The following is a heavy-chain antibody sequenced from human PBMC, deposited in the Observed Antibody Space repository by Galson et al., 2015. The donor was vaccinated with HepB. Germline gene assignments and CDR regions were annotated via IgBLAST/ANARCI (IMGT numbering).Heavy chain of an antibody. CDR2: ITSSSSLI. CDR3: ATTFGLVSHTYTMDV. V-gene: IGHV3-21*01. D-gene: IGHD3/OR15-3a*01. J-gene: IGHJ6*02. CDR1: EFALGSFS. Sequence: SLRLSCAASEFALGSFSMNWVRQAPGKGLEWVSSITSSSSLIYYADSVKGRFTISRDNAKNSLFLQMNSLRAEDTAVYYCATTFGLVSHTYTMDVWGHGTTVTVSS.